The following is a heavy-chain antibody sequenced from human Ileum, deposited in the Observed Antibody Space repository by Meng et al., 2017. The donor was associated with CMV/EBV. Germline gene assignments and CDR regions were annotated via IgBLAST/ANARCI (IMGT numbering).Heavy chain of an antibody. CDR1: GDSLSTSS. J-gene: IGHJ5*02. Sequence: DAGPGLVRPSETLSLTCTVSGDSLSTSSWNWIRQSAGSRLEWIGRICGTGTTNYNPSFKSRVTLSLDKSKNQFSLKLSSVTAADTAVYYCARRIREVREISWENWLAPWGQGTLVTVSS. V-gene: IGHV4-4*07. CDR3: ARRIREVREISWENWLAP. D-gene: IGHD3-10*01. CDR2: ICGTGTT.